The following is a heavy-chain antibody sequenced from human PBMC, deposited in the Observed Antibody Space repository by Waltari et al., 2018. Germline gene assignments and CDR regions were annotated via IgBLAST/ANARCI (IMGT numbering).Heavy chain of an antibody. CDR2: IYTSGST. V-gene: IGHV4-4*07. J-gene: IGHJ3*02. CDR1: GGSISSYY. Sequence: QVKLQESGPGLVKPSETLSLTCTVSGGSISSYYWSWIRQPAGKGLEWIGRIYTSGSTNYNPSLKSRVTMSVDTSKNQFSLKLSSVTAADTAVYYCARGVHGATLGYRSLDAFDIWGQGTMVTVSS. D-gene: IGHD1-26*01. CDR3: ARGVHGATLGYRSLDAFDI.